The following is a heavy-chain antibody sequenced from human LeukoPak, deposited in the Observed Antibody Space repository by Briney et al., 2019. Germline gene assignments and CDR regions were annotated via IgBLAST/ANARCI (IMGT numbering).Heavy chain of an antibody. CDR2: INPSGGST. CDR3: ARDPPNCSSTSCYGSGSFDI. J-gene: IGHJ3*02. V-gene: IGHV1-46*01. D-gene: IGHD2-2*01. Sequence: ASVKVSCKASGYTFTNYYIHWVRQAPGQGLEWMGIINPSGGSTSYVQKFQGRVTMTRDTSTSTVYMELSSLRSEDTAVCYCARDPPNCSSTSCYGSGSFDIWGQGTMVTVSS. CDR1: GYTFTNYY.